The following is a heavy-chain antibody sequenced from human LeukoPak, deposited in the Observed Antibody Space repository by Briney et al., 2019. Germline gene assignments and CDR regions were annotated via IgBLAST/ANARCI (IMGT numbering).Heavy chain of an antibody. CDR2: MNPTSGDT. CDR3: ARGHNYYGMGV. V-gene: IGHV1-8*01. Sequence: GASVKVSCKASGYTFTSYDISWVRQATGQGLEWMGWMNPTSGDTEYAQRFQGRITMTMSTSISTAYMELTSLRSEDTAVYYCARGHNYYGMGVWGQGTTVTVTS. CDR1: GYTFTSYD. J-gene: IGHJ6*02.